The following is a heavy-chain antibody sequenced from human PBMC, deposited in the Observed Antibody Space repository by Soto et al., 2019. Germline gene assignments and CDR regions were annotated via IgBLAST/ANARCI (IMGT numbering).Heavy chain of an antibody. CDR1: GFTFSSYA. Sequence: GGSLRLSCAASGFTFSSYAMHWVRQAPGKGLEWVAVISYDGSNKYYAESVKGRFTISRENSKNTLYLLMNSLRAEDTVVYYCAIVTRGIVGATYTGAFDYWGQGSLVTVPS. CDR3: AIVTRGIVGATYTGAFDY. V-gene: IGHV3-30*04. CDR2: ISYDGSNK. J-gene: IGHJ4*02. D-gene: IGHD1-26*01.